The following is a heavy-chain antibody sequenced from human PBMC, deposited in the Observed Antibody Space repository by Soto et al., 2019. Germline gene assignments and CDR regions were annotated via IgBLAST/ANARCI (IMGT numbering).Heavy chain of an antibody. CDR1: RFTFTTYA. Sequence: PGGSLRLSCAASRFTFTTYAMNWVRQAPGKGLEWVALMSSDGTNEHYADSVRGRFTVSRDNSRNTLFLQMNNLRTDDTAVYYCAAYNTSRHAASEIWGQGTMVTV. CDR2: MSSDGTNE. J-gene: IGHJ3*02. CDR3: AAYNTSRHAASEI. D-gene: IGHD6-6*01. V-gene: IGHV3-30-3*01.